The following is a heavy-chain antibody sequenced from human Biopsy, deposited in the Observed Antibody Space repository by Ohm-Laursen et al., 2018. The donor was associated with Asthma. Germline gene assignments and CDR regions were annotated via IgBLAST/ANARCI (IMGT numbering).Heavy chain of an antibody. Sequence: ATVKISCKASGYTFSSYQMHWVRQAPGQGLEWLGMIKHISEYAQKFQGRVTMTRDTSTSTVYMELSSLRSEDTAVYYCARSMIVADGSDAFDIWGQGTMVTVSS. J-gene: IGHJ3*02. CDR1: GYTFSSYQ. CDR3: ARSMIVADGSDAFDI. CDR2: IKHISE. V-gene: IGHV1-46*01. D-gene: IGHD3-22*01.